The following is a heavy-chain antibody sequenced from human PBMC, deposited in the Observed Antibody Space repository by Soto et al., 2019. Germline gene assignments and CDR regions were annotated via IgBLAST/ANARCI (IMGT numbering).Heavy chain of an antibody. J-gene: IGHJ4*02. V-gene: IGHV3-23*01. Sequence: GGSLRLSCAASGFTFSSYAMSWVRQAPGKGLEWVSAISGSGGSTYYADSVKGRFTTSRDNSKNTLYLQMNSLRAADTAVYYCAKVGGDSSGWWGYFDYWGQGTLVTVSS. D-gene: IGHD6-19*01. CDR2: ISGSGGST. CDR3: AKVGGDSSGWWGYFDY. CDR1: GFTFSSYA.